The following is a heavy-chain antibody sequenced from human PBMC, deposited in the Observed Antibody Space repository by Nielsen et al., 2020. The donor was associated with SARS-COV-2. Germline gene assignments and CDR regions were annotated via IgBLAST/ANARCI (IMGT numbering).Heavy chain of an antibody. V-gene: IGHV3-74*01. Sequence: GGSLRLSCAASGFTFSNSWMHWVRQAPGKGLVWVSRISSDGDIVNYADSVRGRFTTSRDNAKNTLYLQMNSLRAEDTAVYFCTNWNDGYWGQGTPVTVSS. CDR2: ISSDGDIV. J-gene: IGHJ4*02. D-gene: IGHD1-1*01. CDR1: GFTFSNSW. CDR3: TNWNDGY.